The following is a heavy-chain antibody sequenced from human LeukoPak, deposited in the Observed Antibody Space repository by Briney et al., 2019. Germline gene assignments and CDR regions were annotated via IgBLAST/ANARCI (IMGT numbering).Heavy chain of an antibody. CDR2: INPNSGGT. CDR1: GYTFTGYY. CDR3: ASPVTYCSGGSCSWIDAFDI. J-gene: IGHJ3*02. V-gene: IGHV1-2*02. Sequence: GASVKVSCKASGYTFTGYYMHWVRQAPGQGLEWMGWINPNSGGTNYAQKFQGRVTMTRDTSISTAYMELSRLRSDGTAVYYCASPVTYCSGGSCSWIDAFDIWGQGTMVTVSS. D-gene: IGHD2-15*01.